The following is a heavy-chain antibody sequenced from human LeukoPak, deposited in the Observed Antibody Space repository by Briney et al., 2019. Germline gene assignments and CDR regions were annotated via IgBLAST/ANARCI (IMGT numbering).Heavy chain of an antibody. CDR3: TRTNYPD. Sequence: GGSLRLSCAASGFTFSSYEMNWVRQAPGKGLEWVSSISGSGSYVYFAESVKGRFTISRDNAKKSLYLQMNSLKAEDTAIYYCTRTNYPDWGQGTLVTVSS. CDR1: GFTFSSYE. V-gene: IGHV3-21*01. J-gene: IGHJ4*02. CDR2: ISGSGSYV. D-gene: IGHD4/OR15-4a*01.